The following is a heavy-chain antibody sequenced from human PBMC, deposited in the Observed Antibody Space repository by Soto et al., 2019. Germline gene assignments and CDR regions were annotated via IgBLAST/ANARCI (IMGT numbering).Heavy chain of an antibody. Sequence: QVQLQESGPGLVKPSQTLSLTCTVSGASITNTDYYWSWIRQHPATGLEWIGYLSYSGGGHNNPSLTSRVTISIDTLKNEFSLKLSSVTAADTAVYYCARAKLVPACWEWFDPWGQGTLVTVSS. V-gene: IGHV4-31*03. CDR2: LSYSGGG. CDR1: GASITNTDYY. J-gene: IGHJ5*02. D-gene: IGHD2-2*01. CDR3: ARAKLVPACWEWFDP.